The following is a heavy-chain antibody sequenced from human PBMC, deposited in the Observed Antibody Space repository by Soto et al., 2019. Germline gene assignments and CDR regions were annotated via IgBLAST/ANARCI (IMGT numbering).Heavy chain of an antibody. J-gene: IGHJ3*02. CDR2: IIPIFGTA. D-gene: IGHD3-22*01. Sequence: QVQLVQSGAEVKKPGSSVKVSCKASGGTFSSYAISWVRQAPGQGLEWMGGIIPIFGTANYAQKFQGRVTITXXEXTXXAYMELSSLRSEDTAVYYCASGYYDSSGIRAAFDIWGQGTMVTVSS. CDR1: GGTFSSYA. V-gene: IGHV1-69*05. CDR3: ASGYYDSSGIRAAFDI.